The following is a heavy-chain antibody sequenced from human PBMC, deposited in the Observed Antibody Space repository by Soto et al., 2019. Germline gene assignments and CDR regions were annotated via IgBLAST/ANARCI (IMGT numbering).Heavy chain of an antibody. Sequence: QLQLQESGSGLVKPSQTLSLTCAVSGGSISSGGCSWRWIRQPPGKGLEWIGYIYHSGSTSYNPSLKSRVTMSVDRSKNQFSLKLSSVTAADTGVYYCARGSPYCSGGSCYIDPWGQGTLVTVSS. D-gene: IGHD2-15*01. CDR3: ARGSPYCSGGSCYIDP. V-gene: IGHV4-30-2*01. CDR2: IYHSGST. CDR1: GGSISSGGCS. J-gene: IGHJ5*02.